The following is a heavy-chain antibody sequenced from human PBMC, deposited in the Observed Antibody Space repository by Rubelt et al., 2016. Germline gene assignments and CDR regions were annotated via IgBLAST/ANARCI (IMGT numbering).Heavy chain of an antibody. Sequence: QVQLVQSGSELKKPGASVKVSCKASGYTFTSYAMNWVRQAPGQGLEWMGWINTNTGNPTYAQGFTGRFVFSLDTSVSTAYLQISSRKAEDTAVYYWARDRAPPFYDFWDGGGMDVWGQGTTVTVSS. V-gene: IGHV7-4-1*02. CDR3: ARDRAPPFYDFWDGGGMDV. CDR2: INTNTGNP. J-gene: IGHJ6*02. CDR1: GYTFTSYA. D-gene: IGHD3-3*01.